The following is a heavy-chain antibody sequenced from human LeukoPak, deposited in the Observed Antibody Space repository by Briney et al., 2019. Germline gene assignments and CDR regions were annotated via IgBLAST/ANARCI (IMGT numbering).Heavy chain of an antibody. J-gene: IGHJ4*02. D-gene: IGHD5-18*01. V-gene: IGHV3-53*01. CDR1: GFTVSSNY. CDR2: IYSGGST. Sequence: PGGSLRLSCAASGFTVSSNYMSWVRQAPGKGLEWVSVIYSGGSTYYADSVKGRFTISRDNSKNTLYLQMNSLRAEDTAVYHCARAGYSYGARFDYWGQGTLVTVSS. CDR3: ARAGYSYGARFDY.